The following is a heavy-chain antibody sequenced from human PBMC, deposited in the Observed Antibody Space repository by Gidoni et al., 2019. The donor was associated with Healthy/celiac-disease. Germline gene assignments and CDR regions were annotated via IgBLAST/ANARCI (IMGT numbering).Heavy chain of an antibody. J-gene: IGHJ4*02. CDR2: MNPNSGNT. CDR1: GYTFTSYD. D-gene: IGHD1-1*01. V-gene: IGHV1-8*01. CDR3: ARRVLGTDDY. Sequence: QVQLVQSGAEVKKPGASVKVSCQASGYTFTSYDINWVRQVTGQGLEWRGWMNPNSGNTGYAQKCQGRDTMTRNNSISTAYMELSSLRSEDTAVYYWARRVLGTDDYWGQGTLVTVSS.